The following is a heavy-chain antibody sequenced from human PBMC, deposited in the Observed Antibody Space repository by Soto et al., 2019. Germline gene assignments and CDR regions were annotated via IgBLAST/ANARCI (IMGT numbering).Heavy chain of an antibody. CDR2: IYYSGST. Sequence: QVQLQESGPGLVKPSQTLSLTCTVSGGSISSGGYYWSWIRQHPGKGLEWIGYIYYSGSTYYNPSLKNRVTISVDTSKNQFSLKLSSVTAADTAVYYCARCDVITNNWFDPWGQGTLVTVSS. CDR1: GGSISSGGYY. J-gene: IGHJ5*02. D-gene: IGHD3-22*01. CDR3: ARCDVITNNWFDP. V-gene: IGHV4-31*03.